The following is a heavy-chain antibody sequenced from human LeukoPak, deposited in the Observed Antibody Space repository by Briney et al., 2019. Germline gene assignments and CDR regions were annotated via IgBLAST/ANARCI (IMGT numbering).Heavy chain of an antibody. V-gene: IGHV1-8*01. CDR1: GYTFTSYD. CDR3: ARRITMVRGAIGY. Sequence: ASVKVSCKASGYTFTSYDINWVRQATGQGLEWMGWMNPNSGNTGYAQKLQGRVTMTRNTSISTAYMELSSLRSEDTAVYYCARRITMVRGAIGYWGQGTLVTVSS. CDR2: MNPNSGNT. D-gene: IGHD3-10*01. J-gene: IGHJ4*02.